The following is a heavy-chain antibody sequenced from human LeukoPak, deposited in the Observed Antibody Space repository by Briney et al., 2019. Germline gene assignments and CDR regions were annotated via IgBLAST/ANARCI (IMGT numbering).Heavy chain of an antibody. Sequence: GGSLRLSCAASGFTFSSYAMFWVRQAPGKGLEYVSAITGNGGGTKYASSVKGRFTISRDNSKNTLYLQIGSLGAEDMAVYYCARDLYGDPKGFEYWGQGTLVTVSS. V-gene: IGHV3-64*01. CDR3: ARDLYGDPKGFEY. D-gene: IGHD4-17*01. J-gene: IGHJ4*02. CDR2: ITGNGGGT. CDR1: GFTFSSYA.